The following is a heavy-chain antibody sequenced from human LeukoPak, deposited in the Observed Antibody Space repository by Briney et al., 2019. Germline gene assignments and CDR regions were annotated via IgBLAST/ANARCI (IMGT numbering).Heavy chain of an antibody. CDR2: ISGSGGST. CDR1: GFTFSSYA. CDR3: AKGVLLWFGELDEAPVY. J-gene: IGHJ4*02. Sequence: GGSLRLSCAASGFTFSSYAMSWVRQAPGKGLEWVSAISGSGGSTYYADSVKGRFTISRDNSKNTLYLQMNSLRAEDTAVYYCAKGVLLWFGELDEAPVYWGQGTLVTVSS. D-gene: IGHD3-10*01. V-gene: IGHV3-23*01.